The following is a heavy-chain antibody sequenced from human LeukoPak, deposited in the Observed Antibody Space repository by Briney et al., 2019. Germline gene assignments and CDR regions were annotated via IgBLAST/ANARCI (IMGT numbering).Heavy chain of an antibody. CDR2: IDGGGGST. Sequence: GGSLRLSCAASGFTFRSYAMHWVRQAPGKGLEWVSYIDGGGGSTNYADSVKGRFTISRDNSKNTLYLQMNSLRAKDTAIYYCAKENWYLYNNNWYKTWFDPWGQGTLVTVSS. V-gene: IGHV3-23*01. CDR3: AKENWYLYNNNWYKTWFDP. CDR1: GFTFRSYA. J-gene: IGHJ5*02. D-gene: IGHD6-13*01.